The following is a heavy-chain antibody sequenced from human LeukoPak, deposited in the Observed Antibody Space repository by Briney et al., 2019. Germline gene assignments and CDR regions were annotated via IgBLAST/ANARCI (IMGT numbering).Heavy chain of an antibody. J-gene: IGHJ4*02. Sequence: SGPTPVKPTQNLTPACTFSGVSLRPSGVGVGWIPQPPGKALEWVSLIYWNDDKRYSPSLKSRLTITKDTSKNQVVLTMTNMDPVDTATYYCAHSPLRYFDKDYFDYWGQGTLVTVSS. CDR3: AHSPLRYFDKDYFDY. CDR1: GVSLRPSGVG. D-gene: IGHD3-9*01. CDR2: IYWNDDK. V-gene: IGHV2-5*01.